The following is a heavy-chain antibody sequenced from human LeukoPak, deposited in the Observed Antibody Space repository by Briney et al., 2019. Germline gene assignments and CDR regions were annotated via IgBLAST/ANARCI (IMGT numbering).Heavy chain of an antibody. J-gene: IGHJ6*02. Sequence: SETLSLTCTVSGGSISSYYWSWIRQPPGKGLEWIGYIYYSGSTNYNPSLKSRVTISVDTSKNQFSLKLSSVTAAGTAVYYCARGPPSQWLVRFIYGMDVWGQGTTVTVSS. V-gene: IGHV4-59*01. CDR2: IYYSGST. CDR3: ARGPPSQWLVRFIYGMDV. D-gene: IGHD6-19*01. CDR1: GGSISSYY.